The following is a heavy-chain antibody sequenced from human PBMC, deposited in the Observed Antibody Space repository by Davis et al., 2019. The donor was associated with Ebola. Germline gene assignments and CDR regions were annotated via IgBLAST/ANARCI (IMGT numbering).Heavy chain of an antibody. J-gene: IGHJ6*02. CDR2: IRSKANSYAT. CDR1: GFTFSGSA. V-gene: IGHV3-73*01. CDR3: ARLSKHLGYCSSTSCAYYYGMDV. D-gene: IGHD2-2*01. Sequence: GESLKISCAASGFTFSGSAMHWVRQASGKGLEWVGRIRSKANSYATAYAASVKGRFTISRDNAKNSLYLQMNSLRAEDTAVYYCARLSKHLGYCSSTSCAYYYGMDVWGQGTTVTVSS.